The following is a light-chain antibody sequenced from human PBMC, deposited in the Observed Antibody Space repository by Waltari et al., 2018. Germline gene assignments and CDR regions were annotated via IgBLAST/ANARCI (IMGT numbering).Light chain of an antibody. CDR3: QQRSYLVT. V-gene: IGKV3-11*01. Sequence: EIVLTQSPATLSLSPGERATLSYRASQTVSNYLAWYLQKPGQAPRLLIYDASNRATGVPARFSGSGSGTDFTLTISSLEPEDFAVYYCQQRSYLVTFGGGTKVEIK. CDR2: DAS. J-gene: IGKJ4*01. CDR1: QTVSNY.